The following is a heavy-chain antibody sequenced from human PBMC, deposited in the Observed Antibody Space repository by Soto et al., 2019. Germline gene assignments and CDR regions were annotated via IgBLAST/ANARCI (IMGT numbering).Heavy chain of an antibody. CDR3: ARGARPHPTYYYSMDV. CDR2: ITYSSYI. Sequence: EVQLVESGGALVKPGGSLRLSCTASGFTFNTYTLNWVRQAPGKGLEWVSSITYSSYIYYADSVRGRFTISRDNAKNSQYLQMDNLKADDTAVYYCARGARPHPTYYYSMDVWGQGTTVTVSS. CDR1: GFTFNTYT. J-gene: IGHJ6*02. D-gene: IGHD6-6*01. V-gene: IGHV3-21*01.